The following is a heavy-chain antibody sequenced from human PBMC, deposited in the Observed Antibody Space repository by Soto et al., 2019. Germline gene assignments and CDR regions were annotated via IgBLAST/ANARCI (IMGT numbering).Heavy chain of an antibody. CDR3: ARDHVLLHPKYYYYGMDV. D-gene: IGHD4-4*01. CDR1: GYTFTSYG. J-gene: IGHJ6*02. Sequence: QVQLVQSGAEVKKPGASVKVSCKASGYTFTSYGISWVRQAPGQGLEWMGWISAYNGNTNYAQQLQGRVTMTTDTSTSTAYMELRSLRSDDTAVYYCARDHVLLHPKYYYYGMDVWGQGTTVTVSS. V-gene: IGHV1-18*04. CDR2: ISAYNGNT.